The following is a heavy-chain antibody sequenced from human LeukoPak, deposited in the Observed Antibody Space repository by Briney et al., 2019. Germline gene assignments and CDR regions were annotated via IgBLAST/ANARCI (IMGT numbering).Heavy chain of an antibody. CDR2: IVGDGSKA. J-gene: IGHJ4*02. V-gene: IGHV3-33*05. Sequence: GGSLRLSCAASGFTFSTYGMQWVRQAPGKGLEWVAVIVGDGSKAHYADSVRGRFPVSRDNSKNTLYLQMNSLRAEDTAVYYCARDSITGDNSLDYWGRGTLVTVSS. CDR3: ARDSITGDNSLDY. D-gene: IGHD7-27*01. CDR1: GFTFSTYG.